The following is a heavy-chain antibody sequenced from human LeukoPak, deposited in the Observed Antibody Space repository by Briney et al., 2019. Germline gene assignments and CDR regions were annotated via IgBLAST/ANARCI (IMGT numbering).Heavy chain of an antibody. Sequence: GGSLRFSCAASGFAFSSYWMFWVRQAPGKGLLWISQVNTDGASTTYGDSAKGRFTISRDNAKNSLFLQMNSLRVEDTATYYCARGTATMAGIDFWGQGTLVTVSS. CDR2: VNTDGAST. J-gene: IGHJ4*02. D-gene: IGHD6-19*01. V-gene: IGHV3-74*01. CDR3: ARGTATMAGIDF. CDR1: GFAFSSYW.